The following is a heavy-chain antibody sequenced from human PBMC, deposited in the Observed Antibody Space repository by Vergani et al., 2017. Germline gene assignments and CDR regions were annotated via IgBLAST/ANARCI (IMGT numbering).Heavy chain of an antibody. V-gene: IGHV3-7*01. CDR1: GFTFSSYW. J-gene: IGHJ4*02. D-gene: IGHD2-2*01. CDR3: ARDAYCSSTSGSGMFDY. Sequence: EVQLVESGGGLVQPGGSLRLSCAASGFTFSSYWMSWVRQAPGKGLEWVANIKQDGSEKYYVASVKGRFTISRDNAKNSLYLQMNSLRAEDTAVYYCARDAYCSSTSGSGMFDYWGQGTLVTVSS. CDR2: IKQDGSEK.